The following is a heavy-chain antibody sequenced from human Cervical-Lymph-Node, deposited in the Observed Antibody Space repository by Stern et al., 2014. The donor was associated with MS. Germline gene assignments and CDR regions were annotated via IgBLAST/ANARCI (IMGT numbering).Heavy chain of an antibody. CDR3: ARHYGYYFDF. J-gene: IGHJ4*02. Sequence: EVQLVQSGVEVKQPGESLKISCKVSENIFFNFWIGWLRQMPGKGLEYVGIIYPDDSDTKYIPSFEGQVTISADKSINTAYLHWSSLKASDTAIYYCARHYGYYFDFWGQGTLVTVSS. CDR1: ENIFFNFW. V-gene: IGHV5-51*01. CDR2: IYPDDSDT. D-gene: IGHD4-17*01.